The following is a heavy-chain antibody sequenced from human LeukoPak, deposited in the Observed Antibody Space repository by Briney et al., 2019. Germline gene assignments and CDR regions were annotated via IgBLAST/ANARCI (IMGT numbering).Heavy chain of an antibody. D-gene: IGHD3-3*01. CDR3: ARGPYDFWSGYYPVYYYYYYMDV. Sequence: KPSDTLSLTCAVYGGSFSGYYWRWIRQPPGKGVEWIGEINHRGSTNYNPSLKSRVTICVDTSKTQFSLKLSSVTAADTAVYYCARGPYDFWSGYYPVYYYYYYMDVWGKGTTVTVSS. V-gene: IGHV4-34*01. CDR2: INHRGST. J-gene: IGHJ6*03. CDR1: GGSFSGYY.